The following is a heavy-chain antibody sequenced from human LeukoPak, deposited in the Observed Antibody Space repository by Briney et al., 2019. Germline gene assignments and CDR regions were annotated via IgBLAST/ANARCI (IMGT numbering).Heavy chain of an antibody. J-gene: IGHJ6*02. D-gene: IGHD5-12*01. CDR3: ARGGDVPGPLRMDV. Sequence: ASVKVSCTASGGTFSIYAISWVRQAPGQGLEWMGGIIPIFGTANYAQKFQGRVTITADESTSTAYMELSSLRSEDTAVYYCARGGDVPGPLRMDVWGQGTTVTVSS. CDR1: GGTFSIYA. CDR2: IIPIFGTA. V-gene: IGHV1-69*13.